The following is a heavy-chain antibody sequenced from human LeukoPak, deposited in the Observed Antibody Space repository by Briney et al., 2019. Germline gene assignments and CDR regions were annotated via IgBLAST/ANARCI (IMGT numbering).Heavy chain of an antibody. CDR2: INPNSGGT. D-gene: IGHD3-10*01. Sequence: GASVKVSCKASGYTFTRYYMHWVRQAPGQGLEWMGWINPNSGGTNYAQKFQGRVTMPRDTSISTAYMELSRLRSDDPAVYYCARDLLTIVRGVIITAFDYWGQGTLVTVSS. CDR3: ARDLLTIVRGVIITAFDY. J-gene: IGHJ4*02. V-gene: IGHV1-2*02. CDR1: GYTFTRYY.